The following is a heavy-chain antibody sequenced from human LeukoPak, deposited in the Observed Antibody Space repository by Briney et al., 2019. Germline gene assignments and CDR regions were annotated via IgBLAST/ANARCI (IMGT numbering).Heavy chain of an antibody. CDR3: ARSRLMDTAMVTY. J-gene: IGHJ4*02. V-gene: IGHV3-33*01. D-gene: IGHD5-18*01. Sequence: GGSLRLSCAASGFTFSSYGMHWVRQAPGNGLEWVAVIWYDGSNKYYADSVKGRFTISRDNSKSTLYLQMNSLRAEDTAVYYCARSRLMDTAMVTYWGQGTLVTVSS. CDR1: GFTFSSYG. CDR2: IWYDGSNK.